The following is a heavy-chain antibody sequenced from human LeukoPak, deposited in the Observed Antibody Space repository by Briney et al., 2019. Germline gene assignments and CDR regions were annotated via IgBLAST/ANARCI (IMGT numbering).Heavy chain of an antibody. J-gene: IGHJ3*02. CDR1: GYTFTSYG. D-gene: IGHD1-20*01. CDR2: ISAYNSNT. CDR3: ARDNWNDRLNAFDI. V-gene: IGHV1-18*01. Sequence: GASVKVSCKASGYTFTSYGISWVRQAPGQGLEWMGWISAYNSNTNYAQKLQGRVTMTTDTSTSTAYMELRSLRSDDTAVYYCARDNWNDRLNAFDIWGQGTMVTVSS.